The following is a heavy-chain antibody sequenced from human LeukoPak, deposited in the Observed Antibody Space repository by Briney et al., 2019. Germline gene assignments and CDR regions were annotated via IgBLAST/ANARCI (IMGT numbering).Heavy chain of an antibody. V-gene: IGHV4-34*01. Sequence: SETLSLTCAVYGGSFSGYYWSWIRQPPGKGLEWIGEINHSGSTNYNPSLKSRVTISVDTSKNQFSLKLSSVTAADTAVYYCAGWFGESHDAFDIWGQGTMVTVSS. CDR3: AGWFGESHDAFDI. J-gene: IGHJ3*02. CDR2: INHSGST. D-gene: IGHD3-10*01. CDR1: GGSFSGYY.